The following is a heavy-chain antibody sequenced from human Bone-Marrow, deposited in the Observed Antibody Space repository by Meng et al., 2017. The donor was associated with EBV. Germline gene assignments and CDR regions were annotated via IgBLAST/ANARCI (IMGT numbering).Heavy chain of an antibody. CDR1: GVSFRSHA. Sequence: QFQLVQSSSMVNKPRFSVQVPFNIPGVSFRSHAFGWVRQPPDQGLERMGGLIPMSDAPHYAQNFQGRVTITADESTSTHYMDLSGLRSEDTAVYYCASESGRGFTPDYWGQGTLVTVSS. V-gene: IGHV1-69*01. J-gene: IGHJ4*02. CDR3: ASESGRGFTPDY. D-gene: IGHD3-10*01. CDR2: LIPMSDAP.